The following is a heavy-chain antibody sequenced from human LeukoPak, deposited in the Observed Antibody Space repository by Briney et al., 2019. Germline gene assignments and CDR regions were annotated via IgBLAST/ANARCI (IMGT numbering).Heavy chain of an antibody. CDR3: ARDRWSSTSYNDY. D-gene: IGHD2-2*01. CDR2: IWYDGNNK. V-gene: IGHV3-33*01. Sequence: GGSLRLPCAASGFTFSNYGMHWVRQAPGKGLEWVAVIWYDGNNKYYGDSVKGRFTISRDNSKNTLYLQMNSLRAEDTAVYYCARDRWSSTSYNDYWGQGTLVTVSS. J-gene: IGHJ4*02. CDR1: GFTFSNYG.